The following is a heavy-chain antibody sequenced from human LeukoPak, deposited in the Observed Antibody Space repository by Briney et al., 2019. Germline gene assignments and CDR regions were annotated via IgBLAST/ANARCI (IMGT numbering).Heavy chain of an antibody. D-gene: IGHD3-3*01. CDR2: ISAYSGNT. CDR3: AIIRYDFWSGYYSSPGKNWFDP. V-gene: IGHV1-18*01. Sequence: ASVKVSCKASGYTFTNYGISWVRQAPGQGLEWMGWISAYSGNTNYAQKLQGRVTMTTDTSTSTAYMELSSLRSEDTAVYYCAIIRYDFWSGYYSSPGKNWFDPWGQGTLVTVSS. CDR1: GYTFTNYG. J-gene: IGHJ5*02.